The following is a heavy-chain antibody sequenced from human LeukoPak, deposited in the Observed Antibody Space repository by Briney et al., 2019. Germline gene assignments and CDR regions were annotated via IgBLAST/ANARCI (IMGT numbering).Heavy chain of an antibody. CDR2: IYHSGST. V-gene: IGHV4-59*12. J-gene: IGHJ5*02. CDR1: GGSISGYY. D-gene: IGHD3-16*01. Sequence: SETLSLTCTVSGGSISGYYWSWIRQPPGKGLEWIAYIYHSGSTYYNPSLKSRVTISVDRSKNQFSLKLSSVTAADTAVYYCARALRGGQNWFDPWGQGTLVTVSS. CDR3: ARALRGGQNWFDP.